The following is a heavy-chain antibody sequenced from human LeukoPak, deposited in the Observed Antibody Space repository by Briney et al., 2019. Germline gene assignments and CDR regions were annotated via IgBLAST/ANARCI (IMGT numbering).Heavy chain of an antibody. Sequence: GKSLRLSCAASGFTFGSYWMSWVRQAPGKGLEWVANINRDGSERYYADSVKGRFTISRDNAKNSLYLQMNSLRAEDTALYYCAKESSSSWYGPYDYWGQGTLVTVSS. J-gene: IGHJ4*02. CDR3: AKESSSSWYGPYDY. D-gene: IGHD6-13*01. V-gene: IGHV3-7*03. CDR1: GFTFGSYW. CDR2: INRDGSER.